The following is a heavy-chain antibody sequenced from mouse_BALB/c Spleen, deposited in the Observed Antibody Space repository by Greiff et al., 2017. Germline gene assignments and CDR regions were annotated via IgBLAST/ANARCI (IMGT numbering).Heavy chain of an antibody. V-gene: IGHV3-8*02. D-gene: IGHD1-1*01. J-gene: IGHJ1*01. CDR1: GDSITSGY. CDR2: ISYSGST. Sequence: EVQRVESGPSLVKPSQTLSLTCSVTGDSITSGYWNWIRKFPGNKLEYMGYISYSGSTYYNPSLKSRISITRDTSKNQYYLQLNSVTTEDTATYYCARSPYGSGYWYFDVWGAGTTVIVSS. CDR3: ARSPYGSGYWYFDV.